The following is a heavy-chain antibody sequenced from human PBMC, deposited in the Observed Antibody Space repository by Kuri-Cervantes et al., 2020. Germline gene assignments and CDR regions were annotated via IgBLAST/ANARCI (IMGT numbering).Heavy chain of an antibody. CDR1: GYTFTSYG. Sequence: ASVKVSCKASGYTFTSYGISWVRQAPGQGLEWMGWINPNSGGTNYAQKFQGRVTMTRDTSISTAYMELSRLRSDDTAVYYRARDVEVGYDSSGYYVGVFDYWGQGTLVTVSS. J-gene: IGHJ4*02. D-gene: IGHD3-22*01. CDR3: ARDVEVGYDSSGYYVGVFDY. CDR2: INPNSGGT. V-gene: IGHV1-2*02.